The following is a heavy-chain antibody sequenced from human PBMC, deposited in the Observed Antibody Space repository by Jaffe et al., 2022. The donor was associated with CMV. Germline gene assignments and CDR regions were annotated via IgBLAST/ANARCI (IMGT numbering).Heavy chain of an antibody. V-gene: IGHV3-49*04. D-gene: IGHD3-22*01. CDR1: GFTFGDYA. J-gene: IGHJ4*02. CDR3: TSSDSSGYPSTPDY. Sequence: EVQLVESGGGLVQPGRSLRLSCTASGFTFGDYAMSWVRQAPGKGLEWVGFIRSKAYGGTTEYAASVKGRFTISRDDSKSIAYLQMNSLKTEDTAVYYCTSSDSSGYPSTPDYWGQGTLVTVSS. CDR2: IRSKAYGGTT.